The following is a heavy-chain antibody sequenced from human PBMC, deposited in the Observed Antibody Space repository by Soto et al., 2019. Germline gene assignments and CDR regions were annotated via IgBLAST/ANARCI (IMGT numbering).Heavy chain of an antibody. J-gene: IGHJ4*02. Sequence: QVQLVQSGAEVKKPGASVKLSCKASGYTFINYYIHWVRQAPGQGLEWMGILNPTSGSTNYAQKFQGRVTLTMDTSTRTVYMELSSLRFDDTAVYYWARDLAAGDYWGQGTLVTVSS. V-gene: IGHV1-46*01. CDR2: LNPTSGST. CDR3: ARDLAAGDY. D-gene: IGHD6-13*01. CDR1: GYTFINYY.